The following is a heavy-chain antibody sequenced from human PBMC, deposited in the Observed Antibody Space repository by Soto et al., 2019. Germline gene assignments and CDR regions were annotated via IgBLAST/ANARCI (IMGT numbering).Heavy chain of an antibody. CDR1: GGSISSYY. V-gene: IGHV4-59*01. CDR2: IYYSGST. CDR3: ARRSYSPKGGCYFDY. Sequence: TVSGGSISSYYWSWIRQPPGKGLEWIGYIYYSGSTNYNPSLKSRVTISVDTSKNQFSLKLSSVTAADTAVYYCARRSYSPKGGCYFDYWGQGTLVTVSS. D-gene: IGHD2-15*01. J-gene: IGHJ4*02.